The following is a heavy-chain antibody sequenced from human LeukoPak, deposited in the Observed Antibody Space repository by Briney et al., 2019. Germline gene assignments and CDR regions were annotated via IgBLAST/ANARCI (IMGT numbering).Heavy chain of an antibody. Sequence: PSETLSLTCTVSGGSISSSSYYWGWIRQPPGKGLEWIGSIYYSGSTYYNPSLKSRVTISVDTSKNQFSLKLSSVTAADTAVYYCASTGNILGSYYFDNWGQGTLVTVSS. J-gene: IGHJ4*02. V-gene: IGHV4-39*07. CDR2: IYYSGST. D-gene: IGHD1/OR15-1a*01. CDR1: GGSISSSSYY. CDR3: ASTGNILGSYYFDN.